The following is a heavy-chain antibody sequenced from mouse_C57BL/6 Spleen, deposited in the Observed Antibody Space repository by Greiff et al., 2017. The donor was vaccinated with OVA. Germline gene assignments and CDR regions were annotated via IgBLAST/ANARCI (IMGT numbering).Heavy chain of an antibody. D-gene: IGHD1-1*01. CDR3: TRGTTVVEGY. CDR2: IDPEDGDT. V-gene: IGHV14-1*01. Sequence: VQLQQSGAELVRPGASVKLSCTASGFNIKDYYMHWVKQRPEQGLEWIGRIDPEDGDTEYAPKFQGKATMTADTSANTAYLQLSSLTSEDTAVYYCTRGTTVVEGYWGQGTTLTVSS. CDR1: GFNIKDYY. J-gene: IGHJ2*01.